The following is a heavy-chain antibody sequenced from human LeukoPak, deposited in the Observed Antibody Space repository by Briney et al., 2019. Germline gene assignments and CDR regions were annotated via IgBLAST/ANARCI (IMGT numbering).Heavy chain of an antibody. CDR1: GFTVSSNY. D-gene: IGHD2-8*01. V-gene: IGHV3-53*01. CDR3: ARGSAGVFDF. J-gene: IGHJ3*01. CDR2: LNSGGST. Sequence: GGSLRLSCAASGFTVSSNYMSWVRQAPGKGLEWVSVLNSGGSTYYADSVKGRFTISRDNSKNTLYLQMNSLRAEDTAVYHCARGSAGVFDFWGQGTMVTVSS.